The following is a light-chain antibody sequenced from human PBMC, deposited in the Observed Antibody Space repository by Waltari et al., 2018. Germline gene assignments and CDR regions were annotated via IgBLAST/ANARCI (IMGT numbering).Light chain of an antibody. CDR2: AAS. CDR1: QDINNH. J-gene: IGKJ4*01. V-gene: IGKV1-27*01. CDR3: QKYNDVPQP. Sequence: DIQMTQSPSSLSASVGDRVTITCRASQDINNHLAWYQRKPGKIPQLLIYAASTLHSGVPPRFSGSRSGTEFTLTISSLQPEDFATYYCQKYNDVPQPFGRGTKVEIK.